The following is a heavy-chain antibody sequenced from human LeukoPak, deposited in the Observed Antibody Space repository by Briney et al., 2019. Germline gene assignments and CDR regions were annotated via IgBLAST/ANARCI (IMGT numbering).Heavy chain of an antibody. D-gene: IGHD3-9*01. V-gene: IGHV1-69*01. CDR1: GGTFSSYA. CDR3: ARGILTGSWYFDY. CDR2: IIPIFGTA. Sequence: ASVKVSCKASGGTFSSYAISWVRQAPGQGLEWMGGIIPIFGTANYAQKFQGRVTITADESTSTAYMELSSLRSEDTAVFYCARGILTGSWYFDYWGQGTLVTVSS. J-gene: IGHJ4*02.